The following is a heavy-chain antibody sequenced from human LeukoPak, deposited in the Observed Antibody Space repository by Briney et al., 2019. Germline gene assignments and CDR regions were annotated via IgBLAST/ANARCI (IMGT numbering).Heavy chain of an antibody. CDR1: GFTFSSYA. Sequence: GGSLRPSCAASGFTFSSYAMHWVRQAPGKGLEWVAVISYDVSNKYYADSVKGRFTISRDNYKNTLYLQMNSLRAEDTAVYYCARSLRRYYGSGSYYSTKKYYYYGMDVWGQGTTVTVSS. CDR3: ARSLRRYYGSGSYYSTKKYYYYGMDV. D-gene: IGHD3-10*01. V-gene: IGHV3-30*04. CDR2: ISYDVSNK. J-gene: IGHJ6*02.